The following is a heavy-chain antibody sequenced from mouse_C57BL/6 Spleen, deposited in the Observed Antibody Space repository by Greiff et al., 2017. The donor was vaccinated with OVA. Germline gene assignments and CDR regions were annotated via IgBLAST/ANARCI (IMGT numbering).Heavy chain of an antibody. V-gene: IGHV6-6*01. CDR1: GFTFSDAW. CDR3: TRGGRGAPLDY. J-gene: IGHJ2*01. Sequence: EVKLMESGGGLVQPGGSMKLSCAASGFTFSDAWMDWVRQSPEKGLEWVAEIRNKANNHATYYAESVKGRFTISRDESKSRVYLQMNSLRAEDTGIDYCTRGGRGAPLDYWGQGTTRTVSS. CDR2: IRNKANNHAT. D-gene: IGHD3-3*01.